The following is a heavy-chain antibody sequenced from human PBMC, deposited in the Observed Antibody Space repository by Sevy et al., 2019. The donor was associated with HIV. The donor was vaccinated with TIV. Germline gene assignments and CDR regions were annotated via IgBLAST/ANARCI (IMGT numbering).Heavy chain of an antibody. J-gene: IGHJ6*02. D-gene: IGHD2-2*01. Sequence: GGCLRLSCAASGFTFSNYGMHWVRQAPGKGLEWVALISYDGSTKYYADSVKGRFTISRDNSKNTLYLQMNSLRAEDTAVYYCTKAPRYCSSTSCSSSYYYYYYGMDVWGQGTTVTVSS. CDR1: GFTFSNYG. V-gene: IGHV3-30*18. CDR3: TKAPRYCSSTSCSSSYYYYYYGMDV. CDR2: ISYDGSTK.